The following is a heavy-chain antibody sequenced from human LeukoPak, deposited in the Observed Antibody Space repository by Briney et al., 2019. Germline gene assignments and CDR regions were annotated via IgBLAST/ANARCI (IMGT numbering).Heavy chain of an antibody. V-gene: IGHV1-46*01. J-gene: IGHJ4*02. Sequence: GASVKVSCKASGYIFINNYIQWVRQAPGQGLEWVGIINPSGGNTSYAQKFQGRVTMTRDTSTSTVYMELSSLRSEDTAVYYCARADSSGWYDFDYWGQGTLVTVSS. CDR1: GYIFINNY. CDR2: INPSGGNT. D-gene: IGHD6-19*01. CDR3: ARADSSGWYDFDY.